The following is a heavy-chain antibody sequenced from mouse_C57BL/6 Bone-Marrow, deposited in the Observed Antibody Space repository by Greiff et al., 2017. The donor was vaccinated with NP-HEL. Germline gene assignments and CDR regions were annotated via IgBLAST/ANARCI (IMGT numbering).Heavy chain of an antibody. Sequence: QVQLQQSGAELARPGASVKLSCKASGYTFPSYGISWVQQRPGQGLELIGAIYPRSGNTYYNEKFKGKATLTADKSSSTAYMELRSLTSEDSAVYYCARGGGALGYWGQGTTLTVSS. J-gene: IGHJ2*01. V-gene: IGHV1-81*01. CDR1: GYTFPSYG. CDR3: ARGGGALGY. CDR2: IYPRSGNT. D-gene: IGHD1-1*02.